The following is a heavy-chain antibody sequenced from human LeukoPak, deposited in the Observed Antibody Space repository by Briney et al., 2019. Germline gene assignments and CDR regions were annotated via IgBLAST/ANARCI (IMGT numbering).Heavy chain of an antibody. CDR2: ITGNGTTK. Sequence: GGSLRLSCAASGFTFDNHAMHWVRQGPGKSLEWVSLITGNGTTKHYADSVKGRFTISRDNAKNSLYLQMNSLRAEDTALYYCARDGTLYYDILTGYVDSFDYWGQGTLVTVSS. CDR3: ARDGTLYYDILTGYVDSFDY. J-gene: IGHJ4*02. V-gene: IGHV3-43*02. D-gene: IGHD3-9*01. CDR1: GFTFDNHA.